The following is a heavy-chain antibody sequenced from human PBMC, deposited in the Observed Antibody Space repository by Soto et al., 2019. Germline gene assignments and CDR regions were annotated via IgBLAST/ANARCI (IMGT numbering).Heavy chain of an antibody. CDR2: ISGSGGST. D-gene: IGHD5-18*01. J-gene: IGHJ6*03. CDR3: AKVRQDTAMVIDYYYYMDV. Sequence: EVQLLESGGGLVQPGGSLRLSCAASGFTFSSYAMSWVRQAPGKGLEWVSAISGSGGSTYYADSVKGRFTISRDNSKNTLYLQMNSLRAEDTAVYYCAKVRQDTAMVIDYYYYMDVWGKGTTVTVSS. V-gene: IGHV3-23*01. CDR1: GFTFSSYA.